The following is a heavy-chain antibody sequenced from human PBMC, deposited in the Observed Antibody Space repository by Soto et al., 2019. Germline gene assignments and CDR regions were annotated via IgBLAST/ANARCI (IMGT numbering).Heavy chain of an antibody. Sequence: SETLSLTCAVSGYSISSGYYWGWIRQPPGKGLEWIGSIYHSGSTYCNPSLKSRVTISVDTSKNQFSLKLSSVTAADTAVYYCARGYSLRVNWFDPWGQGTLVTVSS. CDR3: ARGYSLRVNWFDP. V-gene: IGHV4-38-2*01. J-gene: IGHJ5*02. CDR2: IYHSGST. D-gene: IGHD5-18*01. CDR1: GYSISSGYY.